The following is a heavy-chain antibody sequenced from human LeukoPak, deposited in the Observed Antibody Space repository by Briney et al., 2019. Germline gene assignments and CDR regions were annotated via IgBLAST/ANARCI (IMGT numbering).Heavy chain of an antibody. D-gene: IGHD4-23*01. CDR2: ITGNGGDT. Sequence: PGGSLRLSCAASGFTFSGYSMSWVRQAPGKGLEWVSTITGNGGDTFYADSVKGQFTISRDNSKNTLYLQMNGLRAEDTAVYYCAKDPLSYGGHYLGYWGQGTLVTVSS. J-gene: IGHJ4*02. CDR3: AKDPLSYGGHYLGY. V-gene: IGHV3-23*01. CDR1: GFTFSGYS.